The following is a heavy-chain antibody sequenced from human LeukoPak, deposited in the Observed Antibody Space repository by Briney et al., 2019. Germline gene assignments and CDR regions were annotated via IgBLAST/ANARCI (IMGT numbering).Heavy chain of an antibody. V-gene: IGHV3-33*01. Sequence: PGGSLRLSCAASGFGFRSYGMHWVRQAPGKGLEWEAVIWHDGSSDYYADSVRGRFAISRDNSKNMLYLQMNRLTVEDTAVYYCARDGVVASTERKEYFQYWGQGTLVTVSS. D-gene: IGHD2-15*01. CDR2: IWHDGSSD. CDR3: ARDGVVASTERKEYFQY. CDR1: GFGFRSYG. J-gene: IGHJ1*01.